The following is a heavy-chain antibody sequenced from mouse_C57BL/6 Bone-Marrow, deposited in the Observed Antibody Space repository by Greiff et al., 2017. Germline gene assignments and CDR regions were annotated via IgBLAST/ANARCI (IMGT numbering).Heavy chain of an antibody. D-gene: IGHD4-1*01. V-gene: IGHV1-55*01. Sequence: QVQLQQPGAELVKPGASVKMSCKASGYTFTSYWITWVKQRPGQGLEWIGDIYPTSGRTNYNEKFKSKAILTVDTSSNTAYMQLSSLTSEDSAVVYGAKSGPMGRSFDYWGQGTTLTVSS. J-gene: IGHJ2*01. CDR3: AKSGPMGRSFDY. CDR2: IYPTSGRT. CDR1: GYTFTSYW.